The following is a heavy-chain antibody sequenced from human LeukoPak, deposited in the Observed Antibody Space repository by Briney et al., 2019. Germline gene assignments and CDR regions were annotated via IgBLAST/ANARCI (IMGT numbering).Heavy chain of an antibody. V-gene: IGHV1-8*01. CDR1: GYTFTSYD. D-gene: IGHD6-6*01. CDR2: MNPNSGNT. Sequence: ASVKVSCKASGYTFTSYDINWVRQATGPGLEWMGWMNPNSGNTGYAQKFQGRVTMTRNTSISTAYMELSSLRSEDTAVYYCARSRSIAARPRIKAGWFDPWGQGTLVTVSS. CDR3: ARSRSIAARPRIKAGWFDP. J-gene: IGHJ5*02.